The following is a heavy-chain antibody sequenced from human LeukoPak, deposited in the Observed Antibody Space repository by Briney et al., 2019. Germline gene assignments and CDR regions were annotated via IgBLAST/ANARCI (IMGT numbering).Heavy chain of an antibody. CDR2: IRYDGSNK. D-gene: IGHD1-26*01. CDR1: GFTFSSYG. V-gene: IGHV3-30*02. CDR3: AKAGGWELLHYFDY. J-gene: IGHJ4*02. Sequence: GGSLRLSCAASGFTFSSYGMHWVRQAPGKGLEWVAFIRYDGSNKYYADSVKGRFTISRDNSKNTLYLQMNSLRAEDTAVYYCAKAGGWELLHYFDYWGQGALVTVSS.